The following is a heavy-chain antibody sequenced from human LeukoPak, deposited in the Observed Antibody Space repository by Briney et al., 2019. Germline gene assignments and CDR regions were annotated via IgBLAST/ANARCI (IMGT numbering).Heavy chain of an antibody. D-gene: IGHD5-18*01. CDR1: GFTFSSYA. CDR3: AKTRGYSYGFLDY. V-gene: IGHV3-23*01. CDR2: ISGSGGST. Sequence: GGSLRLSCAASGFTFSSYAMSWVRQAPGKGLEWVSAISGSGGSTYYADSVKGRFTISRDNSKNTLYLQMNSLRAEATAVYYCAKTRGYSYGFLDYWGQGTLVTVSS. J-gene: IGHJ4*02.